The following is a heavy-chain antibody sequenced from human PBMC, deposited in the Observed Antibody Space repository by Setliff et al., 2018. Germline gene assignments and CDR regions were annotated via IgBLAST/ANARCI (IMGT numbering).Heavy chain of an antibody. D-gene: IGHD3-10*01. Sequence: YLRLSCTASGFTFGDYAMSWVRQAPGKGLEWVGFIRSKAYGGTTEYAASVKGRFTISKDDSKSIAYLQMNSLKTEDTAVYYCSRAPGGSRSFYYYYGMDVWGQGTTVTVSS. CDR1: GFTFGDYA. V-gene: IGHV3-49*04. J-gene: IGHJ6*02. CDR3: SRAPGGSRSFYYYYGMDV. CDR2: IRSKAYGGTT.